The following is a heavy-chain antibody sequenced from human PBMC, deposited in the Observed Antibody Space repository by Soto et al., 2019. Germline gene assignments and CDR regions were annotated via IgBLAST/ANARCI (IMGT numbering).Heavy chain of an antibody. V-gene: IGHV4-39*01. Sequence: SETLSLTCTVSGGSISSGDYYWSWIRQSPGRGLEWIGHIYDGGSTYYNPSLKSRVTISVDTSKNQFSLNLTSVTAADTAVYYCARLTTSGYVWRSWFDPWGQGTLVTVSS. CDR2: IYDGGST. CDR1: GGSISSGDYY. CDR3: ARLTTSGYVWRSWFDP. J-gene: IGHJ5*02. D-gene: IGHD5-12*01.